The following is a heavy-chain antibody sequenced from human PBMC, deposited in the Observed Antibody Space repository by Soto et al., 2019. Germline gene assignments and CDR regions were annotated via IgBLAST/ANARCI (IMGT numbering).Heavy chain of an antibody. J-gene: IGHJ5*02. CDR2: IIPIFGTA. CDR3: ARALKQGYSSGWYRNWFDP. V-gene: IGHV1-69*12. Sequence: QVQLVQSGAEVKKPGSSVKVSCKASGGTFSSYAISWVRQAPGQGLEWMGGIIPIFGTANYAQKFQGRVTITADESTSTAYMELGSLRSEDTAVYYCARALKQGYSSGWYRNWFDPWGQGTLVTVSS. CDR1: GGTFSSYA. D-gene: IGHD6-19*01.